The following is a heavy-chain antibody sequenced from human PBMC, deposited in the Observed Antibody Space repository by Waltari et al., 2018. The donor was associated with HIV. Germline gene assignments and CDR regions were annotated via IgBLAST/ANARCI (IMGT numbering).Heavy chain of an antibody. Sequence: QVQLQESGPGLVKASETLSLTCTVSGGSLSSYYWSWIRQPAGKGLGWIGRIYTSGSTNYNSSLKSRVTMSIDTSKNQFFLKLSSVTAADTAVYYCAREYCSSTSCSPNGRLGAFDIWGQGTVVTVSS. D-gene: IGHD2-2*01. CDR1: GGSLSSYY. CDR3: AREYCSSTSCSPNGRLGAFDI. J-gene: IGHJ3*02. V-gene: IGHV4-4*07. CDR2: IYTSGST.